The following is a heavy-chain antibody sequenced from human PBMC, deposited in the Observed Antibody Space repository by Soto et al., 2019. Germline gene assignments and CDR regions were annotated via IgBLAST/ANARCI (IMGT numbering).Heavy chain of an antibody. CDR1: GQSFSGHS. J-gene: IGHJ4*02. CDR2: INESGST. V-gene: IGHV4-34*01. Sequence: QVQLQQWGAGLVKPSETLSLSCAVYGQSFSGHSWAWIRQPPGKGLEWIGEINESGSTYYNPSLKSRVTISTGTSKNQFSLMLSSVSAADTAAYFCARGSGIVALPGELEDVNYDYWGQGTLVNVSS. D-gene: IGHD1-1*01. CDR3: ARGSGIVALPGELEDVNYDY.